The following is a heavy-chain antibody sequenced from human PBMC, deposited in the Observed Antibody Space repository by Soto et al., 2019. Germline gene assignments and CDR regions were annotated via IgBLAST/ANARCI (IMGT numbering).Heavy chain of an antibody. V-gene: IGHV4-59*01. CDR2: IYYSGST. Sequence: SETLSLTCTVSGGSXXXXYWSWIRXXPGKGXEWIGYIYYSGSTNYNPSLKSRVTISVDTSKNQFSLKLSSVTAADTAVYYCARGKIGGTLELPRSTLTHKKNPEGYYMDVWGKGTTVTVSS. D-gene: IGHD1-7*01. CDR3: ARGKIGGTLELPRSTLTHKKNPEGYYMDV. CDR1: GGSXXXXY. J-gene: IGHJ6*03.